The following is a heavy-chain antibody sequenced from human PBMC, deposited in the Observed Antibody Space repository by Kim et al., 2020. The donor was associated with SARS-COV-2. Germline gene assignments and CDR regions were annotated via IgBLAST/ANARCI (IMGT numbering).Heavy chain of an antibody. J-gene: IGHJ5*02. V-gene: IGHV4-39*01. CDR3: ARGADILAGYSWFGP. Sequence: SETLSLTCTVSGGSISSSSYYWGWIRQPPGKGLEWIGSNYYSGSTYSNPSLKSRVTISVDTSKNQFSLKLSSVTAADTALYYCARGADILAGYSWFGPWGQRAPCSVSS. CDR2: NYYSGST. CDR1: GGSISSSSYY. D-gene: IGHD3-9*01.